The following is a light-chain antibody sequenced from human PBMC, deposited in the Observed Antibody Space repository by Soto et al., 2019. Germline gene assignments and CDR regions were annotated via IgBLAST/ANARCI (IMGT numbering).Light chain of an antibody. J-gene: IGKJ4*01. Sequence: TPSPATLSVSPGARATLSCRASQSINNNLAWYQQKPGKAPNLLIYDASTLHSGVPSRFSGGGSGTDFTLTISSLQPEDFATYYCQQVNVYPSTFGGGTKVDIK. V-gene: IGKV1-9*01. CDR2: DAS. CDR1: QSINNN. CDR3: QQVNVYPST.